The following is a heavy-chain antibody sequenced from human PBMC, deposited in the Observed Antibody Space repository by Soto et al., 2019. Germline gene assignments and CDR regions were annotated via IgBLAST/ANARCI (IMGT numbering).Heavy chain of an antibody. V-gene: IGHV3-9*01. CDR3: AKDGLAMVDYYYYGMDV. Sequence: GGSLRLSCAASGFTFDDYAMHWVRQAPGKGLEWVSGISWNSGSIGYADSVKGRFTISRDNAKNSLYLQMNSLRAEDTALYYCAKDGLAMVDYYYYGMDVWGQGTTVTVSS. CDR1: GFTFDDYA. D-gene: IGHD5-18*01. CDR2: ISWNSGSI. J-gene: IGHJ6*02.